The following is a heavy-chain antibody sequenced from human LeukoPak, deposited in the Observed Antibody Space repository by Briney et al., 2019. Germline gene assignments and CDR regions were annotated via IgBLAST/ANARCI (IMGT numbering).Heavy chain of an antibody. V-gene: IGHV3-7*03. J-gene: IGHJ3*02. CDR1: GFTFSRYW. CDR2: IKEDGSDK. CDR3: AKDIAIFGVAIRSVAFDI. D-gene: IGHD3-3*01. Sequence: GGSLRLSCAASGFTFSRYWMSWVRQAPGKGLEWVANIKEDGSDKYYVDSVKGRFTISRDNAKNSLYLQMNSLRAEDMALYYCAKDIAIFGVAIRSVAFDIWGQGTMVTVSS.